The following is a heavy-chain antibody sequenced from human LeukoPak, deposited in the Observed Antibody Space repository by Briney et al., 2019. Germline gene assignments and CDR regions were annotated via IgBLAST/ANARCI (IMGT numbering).Heavy chain of an antibody. CDR3: ARVLRYCSGGNCYSGGLGYMDV. CDR1: GFIFRTYG. CDR2: IRYDGSNH. J-gene: IGHJ6*03. Sequence: GGSLRLSCAASGFIFRTYGMSWVRQAPGKGLEWVAFIRYDGSNHYYADSVKGRFTISRDNAKNSLFLQMNSLRAEDTAVYYCARVLRYCSGGNCYSGGLGYMDVWGKGTTVTISS. D-gene: IGHD2-15*01. V-gene: IGHV3-30*02.